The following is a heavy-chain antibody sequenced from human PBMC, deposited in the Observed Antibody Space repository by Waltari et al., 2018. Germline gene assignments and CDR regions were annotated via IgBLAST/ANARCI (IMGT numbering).Heavy chain of an antibody. D-gene: IGHD3-22*01. J-gene: IGHJ4*02. Sequence: QVQLVESGGGVVQPGGSLRLSCVASDFTFSDYSIHWVRQAPGQGLEWVSVISSDGDSERYEDSVEGRFAISRDNPGNTVYLQMNDLRAEDTGVYYCARDKEDRVDYWGQGILVSVSS. CDR2: ISSDGDSE. V-gene: IGHV3-30*09. CDR1: DFTFSDYS. CDR3: ARDKEDRVDY.